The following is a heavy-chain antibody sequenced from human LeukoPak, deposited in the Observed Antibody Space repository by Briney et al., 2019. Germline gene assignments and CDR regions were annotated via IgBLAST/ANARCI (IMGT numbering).Heavy chain of an antibody. V-gene: IGHV4-61*02. CDR2: IYTSGGT. Sequence: PSETLSLTCTVSGGSISSGSHYWSWIRQPAGKGLEWIGRIYTSGGTNYNPSLKSRVTISLDTSENHFSLKLGSVTAADTAVYYCARVTTGGYYNYWGQGTLVTVSS. J-gene: IGHJ4*02. CDR3: ARVTTGGYYNY. CDR1: GGSISSGSHY. D-gene: IGHD3-22*01.